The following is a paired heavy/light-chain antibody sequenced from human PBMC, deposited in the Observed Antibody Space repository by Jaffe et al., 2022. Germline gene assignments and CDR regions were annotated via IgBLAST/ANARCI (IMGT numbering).Light chain of an antibody. CDR1: QSVLYSSNNKNY. Sequence: DIVMTQSPDSVAVSLGERATINCKSSQSVLYSSNNKNYLAWYQQKPGQPPKLLIYWASTRESGVPDRFSGSGSETDFTLTISSLQAEDVAVYYCQQYYSTPRTFGQGTKVEIK. V-gene: IGKV4-1*01. J-gene: IGKJ1*01. CDR2: WAS. CDR3: QQYYSTPRT.
Heavy chain of an antibody. D-gene: IGHD2-15*01. J-gene: IGHJ1*01. CDR1: GGSFSTYY. V-gene: IGHV4-34*01. Sequence: QVQLQQWGAGLLKPSETLSLTCALYGGSFSTYYWSWIRQPPGKGLEWIGEVNHSGTTNYNPSLKSRVSISVDTSKNQFSLNLNSVTAADTAVYYCARGESGGSCSSCEYFRHWGQGTLVTVSS. CDR2: VNHSGTT. CDR3: ARGESGGSCSSCEYFRH.